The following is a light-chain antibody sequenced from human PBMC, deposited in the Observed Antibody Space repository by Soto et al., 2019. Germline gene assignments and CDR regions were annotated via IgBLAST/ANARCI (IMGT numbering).Light chain of an antibody. CDR1: QSVSNNY. Sequence: EIVLTQSPGTLSLSPGERATLSCRASQSVSNNYLAWYHQKHGRAPRLVISVASSRATGIPDRFSGSGSGTDFTRTISRLEPEDFAVYYCQQYGTKPWTFGQGTTVEFK. CDR3: QQYGTKPWT. CDR2: VAS. V-gene: IGKV3-20*01. J-gene: IGKJ1*01.